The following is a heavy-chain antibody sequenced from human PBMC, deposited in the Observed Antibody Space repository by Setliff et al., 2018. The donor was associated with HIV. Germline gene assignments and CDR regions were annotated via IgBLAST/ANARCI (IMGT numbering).Heavy chain of an antibody. Sequence: SETLSLTCTVSGGSISSSYWTWTRQPPGKGLEWIGNIHYSGSTNYNPSLKSRVTISVDTSRSQFSLKLSSVTAADTAVYYCASTASGWFDAFDIWGQGTMVTVSS. V-gene: IGHV4-59*01. CDR2: IHYSGST. J-gene: IGHJ3*02. CDR3: ASTASGWFDAFDI. CDR1: GGSISSSY. D-gene: IGHD6-19*01.